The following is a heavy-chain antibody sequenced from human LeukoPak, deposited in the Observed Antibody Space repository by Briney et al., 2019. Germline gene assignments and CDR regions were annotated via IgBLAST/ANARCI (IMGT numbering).Heavy chain of an antibody. J-gene: IGHJ5*02. D-gene: IGHD3-22*01. V-gene: IGHV4-34*01. CDR2: INHSGST. Sequence: ASETLSLTCAVYGGSFSGYYWSWIRQPPGKGLEWIGEINHSGSTNYNPSLKSRVTISVDTSKNQFSLKLSSVTAADTAIYYCATSSAGDSSSLYYESFRPNWFGPWGQGTLVTVSS. CDR1: GGSFSGYY. CDR3: ATSSAGDSSSLYYESFRPNWFGP.